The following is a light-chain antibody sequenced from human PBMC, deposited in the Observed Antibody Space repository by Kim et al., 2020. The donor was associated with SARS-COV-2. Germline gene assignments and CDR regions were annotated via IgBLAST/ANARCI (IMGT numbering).Light chain of an antibody. CDR2: QDS. CDR1: KLGDKY. Sequence: VAQGQTANITCSGDKLGDKYACWYQPKPGQSPVLGIYQDSKRPSGIPERFSGSNSGNTATLTISGTQAMDEADYYCQAWDSSTAWVFGGGTQLTVL. J-gene: IGLJ2*01. V-gene: IGLV3-1*01. CDR3: QAWDSSTAWV.